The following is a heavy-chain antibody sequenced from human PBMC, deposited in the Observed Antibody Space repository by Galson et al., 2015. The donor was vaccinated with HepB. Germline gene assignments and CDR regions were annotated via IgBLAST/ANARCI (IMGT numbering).Heavy chain of an antibody. CDR1: GFTFDDYT. J-gene: IGHJ6*02. CDR2: ISWDGGST. V-gene: IGHV3-43*01. Sequence: SLRLSCAASGFTFDDYTMHWVRQAPGKGLEWVSLISWDGGSTYYADSVKGRFTISRDNSKNSLYLQMNSLRTEDTALYYCAKEDGRQWLVSGMDVWGQGTTVTVSS. D-gene: IGHD6-19*01. CDR3: AKEDGRQWLVSGMDV.